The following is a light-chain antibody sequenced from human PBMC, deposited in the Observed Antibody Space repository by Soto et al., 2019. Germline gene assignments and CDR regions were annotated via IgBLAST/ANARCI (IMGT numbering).Light chain of an antibody. J-gene: IGKJ5*01. CDR1: HSVNSH. V-gene: IGKV3-15*01. Sequence: MTPSPATLSVSPGARVSLPCRTSHSVNSHVAWYQPRPGQAPRLLIYGASTRATGIPAKLSGSGSGTEFTLTIGSLQSEDFPVYYCQQYSSSPSFGQGTRLEIK. CDR3: QQYSSSPS. CDR2: GAS.